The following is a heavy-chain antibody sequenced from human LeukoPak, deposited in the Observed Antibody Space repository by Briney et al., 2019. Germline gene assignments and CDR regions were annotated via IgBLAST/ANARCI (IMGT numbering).Heavy chain of an antibody. Sequence: TLSLTCTVSGGSISSGTHYYNWIRQHPGKGLEWIGYIYYTGITSYNPSLKSRVTMSVDTSMNQVSLKVTSLTAADTAVYYCARVPRREAFDIWGQGTMVTVSS. J-gene: IGHJ3*02. D-gene: IGHD1-14*01. CDR1: GGSISSGTHY. CDR3: ARVPRREAFDI. V-gene: IGHV4-31*03. CDR2: IYYTGIT.